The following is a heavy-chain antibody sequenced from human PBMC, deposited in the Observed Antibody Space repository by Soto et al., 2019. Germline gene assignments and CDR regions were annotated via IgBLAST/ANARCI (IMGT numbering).Heavy chain of an antibody. CDR3: AKDLWGSGSPFDY. CDR1: GFTFSSYG. D-gene: IGHD3-16*01. V-gene: IGHV3-30*18. CDR2: ISYDGSNK. Sequence: QVQLAESGGGVVQPGRSLRLSCAASGFTFSSYGMHWVRQAPGKGLEWVAVISYDGSNKYYADSVKGRFTISRDNSKNTLYLQMNSLRAEDTAVYYCAKDLWGSGSPFDYWGQGTLVTVSS. J-gene: IGHJ4*02.